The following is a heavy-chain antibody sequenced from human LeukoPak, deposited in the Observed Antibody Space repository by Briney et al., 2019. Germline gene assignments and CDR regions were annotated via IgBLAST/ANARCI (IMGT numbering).Heavy chain of an antibody. CDR2: INPNSGGT. Sequence: ASVKVSCKASGYTFTGYYMHWVRQAPGQGLEWMGWINPNSGGTNYAQKFQGWVTMTRDTSISTAYMELSSLRSEDTAVYYCATEGSGYSYGPRLNYWGQGTLVTVSS. D-gene: IGHD5-18*01. J-gene: IGHJ4*02. CDR3: ATEGSGYSYGPRLNY. CDR1: GYTFTGYY. V-gene: IGHV1-2*04.